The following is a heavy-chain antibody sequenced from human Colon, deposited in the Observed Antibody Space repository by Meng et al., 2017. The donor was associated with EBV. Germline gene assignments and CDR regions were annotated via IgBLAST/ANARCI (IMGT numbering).Heavy chain of an antibody. D-gene: IGHD7-27*01. J-gene: IGHJ2*01. CDR3: ASPLGILGIVDL. CDR1: GGSIMRRIND. V-gene: IGHV4-39*01. Sequence: GPGLAEHSETCSLACTGSGGSIMRRINDVGWIRQTLGKGLAWIGSIYYSGSTYYSPSLKRRVTIAVDTSKNQFSLKLSSVTAADTAVYYCASPLGILGIVDLWGRGTLVTVSS. CDR2: IYYSGST.